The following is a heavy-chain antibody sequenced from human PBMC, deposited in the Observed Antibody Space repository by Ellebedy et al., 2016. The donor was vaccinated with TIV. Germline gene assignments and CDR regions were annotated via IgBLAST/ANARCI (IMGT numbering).Heavy chain of an antibody. V-gene: IGHV4-4*02. CDR1: GGSISSSNW. CDR3: ARRPEEINYDYVWGSYGWFDP. Sequence: SETLSLXXAVSGGSISSSNWWSWVRQPPGKGLEWIGEIYHSGSTNYNPSLKSRVTISVDKSKNQFSLKLSSVTAADTAVYYCARRPEEINYDYVWGSYGWFDPWGQGTLVTVSS. D-gene: IGHD3-16*01. CDR2: IYHSGST. J-gene: IGHJ5*02.